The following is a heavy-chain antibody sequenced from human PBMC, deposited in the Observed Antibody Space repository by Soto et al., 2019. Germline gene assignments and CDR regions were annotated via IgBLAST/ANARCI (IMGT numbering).Heavy chain of an antibody. D-gene: IGHD3-22*01. J-gene: IGHJ4*02. CDR1: GFTFSSYG. Sequence: GGSLRLSCAASGFTFSSYGMHWVRQAPGKGLEWVAAISYDGSNKYYADSVKGRFTISRDNSKNTLYLQMNSLRAEDTAVYYCADSSGYSRNWGQGTLVTVSS. CDR3: ADSSGYSRN. V-gene: IGHV3-30*03. CDR2: ISYDGSNK.